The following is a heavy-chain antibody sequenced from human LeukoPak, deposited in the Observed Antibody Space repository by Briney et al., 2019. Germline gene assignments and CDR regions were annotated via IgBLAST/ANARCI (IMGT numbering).Heavy chain of an antibody. CDR1: GFTFSDHY. V-gene: IGHV3-72*01. J-gene: IGHJ4*02. CDR3: AKDRWDMTTVTPVDY. CDR2: TRNKAKSYTT. D-gene: IGHD4-17*01. Sequence: GGSLRLSCAASGFTFSDHYMDWVRQAPGKGLEWVGRTRNKAKSYTTEYAASVKGRFTVSRDDSKSSLYLQMNSLRAEDTAVYYCAKDRWDMTTVTPVDYWGQGTLVTVSS.